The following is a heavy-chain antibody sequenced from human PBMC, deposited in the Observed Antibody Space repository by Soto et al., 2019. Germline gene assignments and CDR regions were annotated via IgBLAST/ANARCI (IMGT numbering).Heavy chain of an antibody. CDR2: ISGSGDNT. CDR1: ALTLSTYG. D-gene: IGHD2-15*01. Sequence: PGGSLRLSCAASALTLSTYGMSWVRQAPGKGLEWVSGISGSGDNTYYADSVKGRFTISRDSSKTTLFLQMNSLRAEDTAVYYCANAPRGPYCWGRGTLVTVSS. J-gene: IGHJ4*02. CDR3: ANAPRGPYC. V-gene: IGHV3-23*01.